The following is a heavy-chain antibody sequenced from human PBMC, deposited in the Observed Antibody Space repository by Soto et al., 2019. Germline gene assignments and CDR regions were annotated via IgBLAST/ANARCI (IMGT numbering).Heavy chain of an antibody. Sequence: SGPTLVNPTETLTLTCTFSGFSLITRGVGVGWIRQPPGKALEWLAVIYWDDDKRYSPSLKTRLVLTKDTPKNQVLLTMTNMDSVDTATFFCAHIVITFGGVVAGDAFDVWGQGTMVTVSS. J-gene: IGHJ3*01. CDR3: AHIVITFGGVVAGDAFDV. CDR1: GFSLITRGVG. V-gene: IGHV2-5*02. CDR2: IYWDDDK. D-gene: IGHD3-16*02.